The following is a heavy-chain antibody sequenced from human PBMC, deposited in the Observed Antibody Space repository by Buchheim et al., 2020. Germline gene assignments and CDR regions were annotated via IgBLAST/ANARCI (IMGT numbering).Heavy chain of an antibody. Sequence: EVQLVESGGGLVQPEGSLRLSCAASGFTVSSNYMTWVRQAPGKGLEWVSVIYSGGSTHYPDSVKGRFTISRDNSKNSLYLQMNSLRAEDTAVYYCARGDSYYYDSGGYFYFFDYWGQGTL. J-gene: IGHJ4*02. CDR2: IYSGGST. CDR1: GFTVSSNY. D-gene: IGHD3-22*01. CDR3: ARGDSYYYDSGGYFYFFDY. V-gene: IGHV3-66*01.